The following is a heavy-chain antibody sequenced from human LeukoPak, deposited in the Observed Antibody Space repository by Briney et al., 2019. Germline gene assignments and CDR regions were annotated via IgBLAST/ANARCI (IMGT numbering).Heavy chain of an antibody. D-gene: IGHD6-13*01. V-gene: IGHV4-59*01. CDR2: IYYSVTT. CDR3: ARSSRWFGDAFDI. CDR1: GASISSYY. J-gene: IGHJ3*02. Sequence: SETLSLTCTVPGASISSYYWSWIRRTPGKGLEWLGYIYYSVTTNYNPSLKSRVTISVDTSKNQISLRLTSVTAADTAVYYCARSSRWFGDAFDIWGQGTMVTVSS.